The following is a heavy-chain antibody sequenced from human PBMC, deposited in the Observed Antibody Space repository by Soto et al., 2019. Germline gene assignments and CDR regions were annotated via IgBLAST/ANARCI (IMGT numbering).Heavy chain of an antibody. D-gene: IGHD3-9*01. CDR2: IYWDDDK. Sequence: SGPTLVNPTQTLTLTCTFSGFSLDTSGVGVGWIRQPPGKTLEWLALIYWDDDKRYSPSLNSRLTITKDTSKNQVVLRMTNVDPVDTATYYCAHIFDFDWVWAFEYWGQGALVTVSS. CDR3: AHIFDFDWVWAFEY. V-gene: IGHV2-5*02. J-gene: IGHJ4*02. CDR1: GFSLDTSGVG.